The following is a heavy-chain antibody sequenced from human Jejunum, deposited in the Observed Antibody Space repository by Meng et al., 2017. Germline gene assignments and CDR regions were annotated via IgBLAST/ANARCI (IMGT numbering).Heavy chain of an antibody. CDR1: GGSGASTGAA. J-gene: IGHJ4*02. D-gene: IGHD1/OR15-1a*01. V-gene: IGHV6-1*02. Sequence: VQWQRSAPGPVKPSLTLSLAWAIAGGSGASTGAAWNWIRQSPSGGLEWLGRTDYRSKWYNDYAVSVKGRIAINPDTSKNQFFLQLNSVTPEDTAVYYCARDYGTSRPFEYWGQGILVTVSS. CDR3: ARDYGTSRPFEY. CDR2: TDYRSKWYN.